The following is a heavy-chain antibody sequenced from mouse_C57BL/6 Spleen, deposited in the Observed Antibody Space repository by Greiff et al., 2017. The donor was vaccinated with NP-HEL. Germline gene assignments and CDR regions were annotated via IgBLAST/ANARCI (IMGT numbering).Heavy chain of an antibody. CDR3: ARPLYGSSWIWYFDV. Sequence: VQLQQSGPELVKPGASVKISCKASGYSFTSYYIHWVKQRPGQGLEWIGWIYPGSGNTKYNEKFKGKATLTADTSSSTAYMQLSSLTSEDSAVYYCARPLYGSSWIWYFDVWGTGTTVTVSS. D-gene: IGHD1-1*01. V-gene: IGHV1-66*01. CDR1: GYSFTSYY. CDR2: IYPGSGNT. J-gene: IGHJ1*03.